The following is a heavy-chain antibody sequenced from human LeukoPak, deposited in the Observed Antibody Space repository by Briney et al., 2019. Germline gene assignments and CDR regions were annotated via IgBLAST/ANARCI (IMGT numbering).Heavy chain of an antibody. CDR1: GFTFTAYY. J-gene: IGHJ4*02. CDR3: ARDGDSTAPDFDL. Sequence: ASVKVSCKASGFTFTAYYLYWVRQAPGQGLECVGFINLNNGATGYAQNFQGRVTMTRDTSISTAFMELSSLRSDDTAVYYCARDGDSTAPDFDLWGQGALVTVSS. CDR2: INLNNGAT. V-gene: IGHV1-2*02. D-gene: IGHD2-21*02.